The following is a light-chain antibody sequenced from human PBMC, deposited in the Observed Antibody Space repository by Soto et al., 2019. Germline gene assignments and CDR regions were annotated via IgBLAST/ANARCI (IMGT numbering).Light chain of an antibody. V-gene: IGKV2-28*01. CDR1: QSLLHSNGYNY. J-gene: IGKJ1*01. CDR3: MQPLQTPWT. CDR2: LGS. Sequence: DIVMTQSPLSLPVTPGEPASISCRSSQSLLHSNGYNYLDWYLQKPGQSPQLLIYLGSNRASGVPDRFSGCGSGTDFTLKISRVEAEDVWVYYCMQPLQTPWTFGQGTKVEIK.